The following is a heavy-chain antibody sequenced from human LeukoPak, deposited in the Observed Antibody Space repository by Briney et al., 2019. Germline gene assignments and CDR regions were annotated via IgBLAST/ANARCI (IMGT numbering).Heavy chain of an antibody. D-gene: IGHD4-17*01. CDR1: GFTFSNAR. CDR3: TTVAGYGDYGNWFDP. V-gene: IGHV3-15*01. Sequence: PGGSLRLSCAASGFTFSNARMSWVRQAPGKGLEWVGRIKSKTDGGTTDYAAPVKGRFTISRDDSKNTLYLQMNSLKTEDTAVYYCTTVAGYGDYGNWFDPCGQGTLVTVSS. CDR2: IKSKTDGGTT. J-gene: IGHJ5*02.